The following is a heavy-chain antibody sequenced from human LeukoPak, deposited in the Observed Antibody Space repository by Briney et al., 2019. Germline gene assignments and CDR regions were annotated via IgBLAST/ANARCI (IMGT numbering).Heavy chain of an antibody. Sequence: ASVKVSCKASGGSFRRSAISXXXXTPGQGLEXXGXXIPXXXTPNYAQKFRGRVSXXXXESTSTAYMELSSLTSEDTAVYYCTKPSQSPXTPGAFDIWGQGTMVTVSS. D-gene: IGHD3-10*01. CDR3: TKPSQSPXTPGAFDI. V-gene: IGHV1-69*13. CDR1: GGSFRRSA. CDR2: XIPXXXTP. J-gene: IGHJ3*02.